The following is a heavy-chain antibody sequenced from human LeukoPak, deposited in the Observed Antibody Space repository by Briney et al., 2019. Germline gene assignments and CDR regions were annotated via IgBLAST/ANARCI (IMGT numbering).Heavy chain of an antibody. CDR3: AKDSRGSSAWNH. J-gene: IGHJ5*02. V-gene: IGHV3-74*01. CDR2: ISNDGGST. Sequence: GGSLRLSCAASGFTFSNYYMNWVRQAPGKGLVWVSRISNDGGSTIYADSVKGRFTISRDNAKNTLYLQMNSLRAEDTAVYYCAKDSRGSSAWNHWGQGTLVTVSS. D-gene: IGHD2-2*01. CDR1: GFTFSNYY.